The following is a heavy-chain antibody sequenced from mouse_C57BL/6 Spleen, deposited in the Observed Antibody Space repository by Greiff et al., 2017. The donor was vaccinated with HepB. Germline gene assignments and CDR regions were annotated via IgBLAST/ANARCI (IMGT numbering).Heavy chain of an antibody. V-gene: IGHV1-52*01. Sequence: QVQLQQPGAELVRPGSSVKLSCKASGYTFTSYWMHWVKQRPLQGLEWIGNIDPSDSETHYNQKFKDKATLTVDKSSSTAYMQLSSLTSEDSAVYYCARERSMITRAMDYWGQGTSVTVSS. CDR3: ARERSMITRAMDY. CDR1: GYTFTSYW. J-gene: IGHJ4*01. CDR2: IDPSDSET. D-gene: IGHD2-4*01.